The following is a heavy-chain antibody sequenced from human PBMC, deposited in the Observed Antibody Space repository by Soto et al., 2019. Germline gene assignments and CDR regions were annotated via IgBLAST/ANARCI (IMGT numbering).Heavy chain of an antibody. CDR1: GGSFSGYY. V-gene: IGHV4-34*01. J-gene: IGHJ4*02. D-gene: IGHD4-17*01. CDR3: ARRGNYGRFDY. Sequence: SETLSLTCAVYGGSFSGYYWSWIRQPPGKGLEWIGEINHSGSTNYNPSLKSRVTISVDTSKNQFSLQLSSVTAADTAVYYCARRGNYGRFDYWGQGTLVTVSS. CDR2: INHSGST.